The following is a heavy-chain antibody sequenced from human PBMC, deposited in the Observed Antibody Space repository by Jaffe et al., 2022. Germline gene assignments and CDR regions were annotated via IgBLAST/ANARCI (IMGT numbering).Heavy chain of an antibody. V-gene: IGHV3-30*02. CDR2: IRYDGSNK. D-gene: IGHD6-6*01. Sequence: QVQLVESGGGVVQPGGSLRLSCAASGFTFSSYGMHWVRQAPGKGLEWVAFIRYDGSNKYYADSVKGRFTISRDNSKNTLYLQMNSLRAEDTAVYYCAKSGVISSSSPYYFDYWGQGTLVTVSS. CDR3: AKSGVISSSSPYYFDY. J-gene: IGHJ4*02. CDR1: GFTFSSYG.